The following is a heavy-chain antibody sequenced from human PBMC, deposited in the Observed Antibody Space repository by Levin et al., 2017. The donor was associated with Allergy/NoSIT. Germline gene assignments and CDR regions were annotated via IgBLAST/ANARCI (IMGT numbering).Heavy chain of an antibody. CDR2: IYPGDSDT. Sequence: KVSCKGSGYSFTSYWIGWVRQMPGKGLEWMGIIYPGDSDTRYSPSFQGQVTISADKSISTAYLQWSSLKASDTAMYYCARRPSTPWTDAFDIWGQGTMVTVSS. CDR1: GYSFTSYW. J-gene: IGHJ3*02. D-gene: IGHD2-2*01. CDR3: ARRPSTPWTDAFDI. V-gene: IGHV5-51*01.